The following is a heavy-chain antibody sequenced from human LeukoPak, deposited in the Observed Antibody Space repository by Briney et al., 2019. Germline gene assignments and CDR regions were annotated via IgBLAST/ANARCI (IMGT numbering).Heavy chain of an antibody. V-gene: IGHV4-31*03. J-gene: IGHJ4*02. CDR3: AREVRGVLNYYFDY. D-gene: IGHD3-10*01. CDR2: IYYSGST. Sequence: PSQTLSLTRTVSGGSISSGGYYWSWIRQHPGKGLEWIGYIYYSGSTYYNPSLKSRVTISVDTSKNQFSLKLSSVTAADTAVYYYAREVRGVLNYYFDYWGQGTLVTVSS. CDR1: GGSISSGGYY.